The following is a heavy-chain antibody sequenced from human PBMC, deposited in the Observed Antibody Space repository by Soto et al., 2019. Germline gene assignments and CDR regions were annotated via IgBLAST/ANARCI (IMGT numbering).Heavy chain of an antibody. Sequence: PSETLSLTCAVCGGSFSGYYWSWIRQPPGKGLEWIGEINHSGSTNYNPSLKSRATIPVDTAKSRFSLKLGSVTAADTAVYYCARGRLRYYYYYMDVWGKGTTVTVS. V-gene: IGHV4-34*01. CDR2: INHSGST. D-gene: IGHD4-17*01. J-gene: IGHJ6*03. CDR3: ARGRLRYYYYYMDV. CDR1: GGSFSGYY.